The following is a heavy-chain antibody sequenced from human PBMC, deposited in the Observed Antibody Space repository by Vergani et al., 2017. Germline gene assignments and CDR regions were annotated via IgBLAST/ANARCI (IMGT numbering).Heavy chain of an antibody. Sequence: QLQLQESGPGLVKPSETLSLTCTVPGGSISSSSYYWGWIRQPPGKGREWIGSIYYSGSTYYNPSLKSRVTISVDTSKNPFSLKLSSVTAADTAVYYCARGPMVRAPYGMDVGGQGTTVTVSS. CDR3: ARGPMVRAPYGMDV. J-gene: IGHJ6*02. V-gene: IGHV4-39*07. CDR1: GGSISSSSYY. CDR2: IYYSGST. D-gene: IGHD3-10*01.